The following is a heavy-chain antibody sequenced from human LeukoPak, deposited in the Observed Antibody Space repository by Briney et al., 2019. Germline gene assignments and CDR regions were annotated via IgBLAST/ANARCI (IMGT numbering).Heavy chain of an antibody. CDR1: GGNFGNYV. CDR2: ITPFFGVA. Sequence: SVKVSCNASGGNFGNYVIHWVRQAPGQGLEWMGRITPFFGVANYAQTFQDRVTFTVDKITNTAYMQISSLKSEDTAVYFCARDTNEEYSSSSDGLAVWGQGTTVTVSS. V-gene: IGHV1-69*04. D-gene: IGHD6-6*01. CDR3: ARDTNEEYSSSSDGLAV. J-gene: IGHJ6*02.